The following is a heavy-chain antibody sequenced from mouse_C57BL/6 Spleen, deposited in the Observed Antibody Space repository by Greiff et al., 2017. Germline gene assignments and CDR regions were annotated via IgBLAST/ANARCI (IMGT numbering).Heavy chain of an antibody. V-gene: IGHV5-4*01. J-gene: IGHJ4*01. D-gene: IGHD2-5*01. CDR2: ISDGGSYT. Sequence: EVHLVESGGGLVKPGGSLKLSCAASGFTFSSYAMSWVRQTPEKRLEWVATISDGGSYTYYPDNVKGRFTISRDNAKNNLYLQMSHLKSEDTAMYYCARFYYSNYENAMDYWGQGTSVTVSS. CDR3: ARFYYSNYENAMDY. CDR1: GFTFSSYA.